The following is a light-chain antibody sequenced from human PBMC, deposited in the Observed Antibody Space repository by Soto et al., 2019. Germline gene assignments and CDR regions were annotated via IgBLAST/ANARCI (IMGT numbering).Light chain of an antibody. V-gene: IGKV1-39*01. CDR1: QSISSN. Sequence: TQSPATLALFPGERVTVTCRASQSISSNLNWYQQKPGKAPKLLVYAASTLQTGVPSRFSGSGSGTDFTLTISSLQPEDFATYYCQQSYITPLTFGEGTKVDIK. J-gene: IGKJ4*01. CDR3: QQSYITPLT. CDR2: AAS.